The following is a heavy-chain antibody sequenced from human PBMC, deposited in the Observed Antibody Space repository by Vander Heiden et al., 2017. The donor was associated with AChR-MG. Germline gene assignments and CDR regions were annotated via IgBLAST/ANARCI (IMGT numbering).Heavy chain of an antibody. CDR2: IKSKTDGGTT. J-gene: IGHJ4*02. D-gene: IGHD3-10*01. Sequence: EVQLGKTGGGLVKPGGSVRRSCAAYGITSSDAGMSWGRQDPGKGLEWVSRIKSKTDGGTTDYAAPVKGRFTISRDDSKNTLYLQMNSLKAEDTAVYYCTPHEGGSRDYWGQGTLVTVSS. V-gene: IGHV3-15*01. CDR1: GITSSDAG. CDR3: TPHEGGSRDY.